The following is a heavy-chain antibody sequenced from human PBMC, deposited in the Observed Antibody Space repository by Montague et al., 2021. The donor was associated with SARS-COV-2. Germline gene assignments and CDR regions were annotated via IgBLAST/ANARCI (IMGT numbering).Heavy chain of an antibody. D-gene: IGHD2-2*01. J-gene: IGHJ4*02. CDR2: IYHRGST. CDR1: GGSFSGYY. Sequence: SETLSLTCAVYGGSFSGYYWSWIRQPPGKGLEWIGEIYHRGSTNYNSSLKSRVTISGDTSKNQFSLRLSSVTATDTAVYYCARDRGVQYQLQMPFYFDYWGQGTLVTVSS. CDR3: ARDRGVQYQLQMPFYFDY. V-gene: IGHV4-34*01.